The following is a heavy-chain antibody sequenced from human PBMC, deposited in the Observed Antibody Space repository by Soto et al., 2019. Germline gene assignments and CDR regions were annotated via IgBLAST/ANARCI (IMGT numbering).Heavy chain of an antibody. D-gene: IGHD3-22*01. Sequence: QLQLQESGPGLVKPSETLSLTCTVSGGSISSSVYYWAWIRQPPGKGLEWIGSIYSSGSTYYNPSLRSRVTISVDTSKNQFSLKLSPVTAADTAVYYCATPVSSGYQGLEVWGQGTMVTVSS. CDR2: IYSSGST. J-gene: IGHJ3*01. CDR1: GGSISSSVYY. CDR3: ATPVSSGYQGLEV. V-gene: IGHV4-39*01.